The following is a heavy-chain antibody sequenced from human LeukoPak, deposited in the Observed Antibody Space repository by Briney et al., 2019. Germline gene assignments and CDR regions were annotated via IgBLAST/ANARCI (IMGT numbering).Heavy chain of an antibody. CDR1: GASISSHY. V-gene: IGHV4-4*07. J-gene: IGHJ3*02. D-gene: IGHD3-22*01. Sequence: SETLSLTCTVSGASISSHYWSWIRQPAGKGLEWIGRIYASGSTDYNPSLKSRVTMSVDTSENQLSLKLSSVTAADTAVYFCARNLYYYDSGGYPKDAFDIWGQGTRVTVSS. CDR2: IYASGST. CDR3: ARNLYYYDSGGYPKDAFDI.